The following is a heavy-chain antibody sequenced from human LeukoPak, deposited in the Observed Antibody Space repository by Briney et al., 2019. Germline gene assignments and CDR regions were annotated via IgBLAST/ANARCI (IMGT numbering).Heavy chain of an antibody. CDR2: ISSSGSTI. J-gene: IGHJ4*02. Sequence: GGSLRLSCAASGLTFSSYGMHWVRQAPGKGLEWVSYISSSGSTIYYADSVKGRFTISRDNAKNSLYLQMNSLRAEDTAVYYCAGMAAPVTAPGYWGQGTLVTVSS. CDR3: AGMAAPVTAPGY. CDR1: GLTFSSYG. D-gene: IGHD6-13*01. V-gene: IGHV3-48*04.